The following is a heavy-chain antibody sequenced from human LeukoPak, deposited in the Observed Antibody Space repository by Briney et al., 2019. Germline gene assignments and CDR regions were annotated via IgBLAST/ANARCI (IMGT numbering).Heavy chain of an antibody. CDR1: GFTFSSYA. CDR2: ISGSGGST. D-gene: IGHD2-8*01. Sequence: PGGSLRLSCAASGFTFSSYAMSWVRQAPGKGLEWVSAISGSGGSTYYADSVKGRFTISRDNSKNTLYLQMNSLRAEDTAVYYCARYSYLGYGTFDYWGQGTLVTVSS. CDR3: ARYSYLGYGTFDY. J-gene: IGHJ4*02. V-gene: IGHV3-23*01.